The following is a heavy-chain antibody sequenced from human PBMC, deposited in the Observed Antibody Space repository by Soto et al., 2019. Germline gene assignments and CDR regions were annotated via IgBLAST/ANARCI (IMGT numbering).Heavy chain of an antibody. CDR3: ATLKSGYSSRYFDY. J-gene: IGHJ4*02. CDR2: IYYSGST. D-gene: IGHD3-3*01. Sequence: PSETLSLTCTVSGGSISSSSYYWGWIRQPPGKGLEWIGSIYYSGSTYYNPSLKSRVTISVDTSKNQFSLKLSSVTAADTAVYYCATLKSGYSSRYFDYWGQGTLVTVSS. CDR1: GGSISSSSYY. V-gene: IGHV4-39*01.